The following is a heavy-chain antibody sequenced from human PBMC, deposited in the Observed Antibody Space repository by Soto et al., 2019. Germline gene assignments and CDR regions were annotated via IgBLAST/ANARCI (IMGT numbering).Heavy chain of an antibody. CDR2: INHSGTT. Sequence: SETLSLTWAVFGGSFSGYYWSWIRQPPGKGLEWIGEINHSGTTNYNPSLKSRVTISKDTSKNQFSLKLTSVTAADTAVYYCARGSCSGGSCYYPDYWGQGTLVIVSS. V-gene: IGHV4-34*01. J-gene: IGHJ4*02. CDR3: ARGSCSGGSCYYPDY. CDR1: GGSFSGYY. D-gene: IGHD2-15*01.